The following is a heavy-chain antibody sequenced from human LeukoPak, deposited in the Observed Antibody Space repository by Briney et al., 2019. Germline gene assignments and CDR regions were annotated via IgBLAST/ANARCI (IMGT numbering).Heavy chain of an antibody. CDR3: AKQSYARSLGE. V-gene: IGHV3-23*01. Sequence: GGSLRLSCATSGFPFSDFSMSWVRQAPGKGLEWISTTNSGGTSTYYAESVKGRFTTSRDNSKNTLYLQTSSLRVEDTAVYYCAKQSYARSLGEGGPGTLVSVSS. CDR2: TNSGGTST. D-gene: IGHD2-8*01. J-gene: IGHJ4*02. CDR1: GFPFSDFS.